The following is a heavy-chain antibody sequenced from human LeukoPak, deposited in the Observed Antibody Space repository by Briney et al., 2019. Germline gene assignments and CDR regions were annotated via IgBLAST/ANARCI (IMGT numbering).Heavy chain of an antibody. J-gene: IGHJ4*02. Sequence: GGSLRLSCAASGFTFSSYWMSWVRRAPGKGLEWVANIKQDGSQIFYVDSVKGRFTISRDTAKNSLSLQMNSLRAEDTAVYYCAREYCSGTSCYGYFDYWGQGTLVTVSS. CDR2: IKQDGSQI. CDR3: AREYCSGTSCYGYFDY. V-gene: IGHV3-7*01. D-gene: IGHD2-2*01. CDR1: GFTFSSYW.